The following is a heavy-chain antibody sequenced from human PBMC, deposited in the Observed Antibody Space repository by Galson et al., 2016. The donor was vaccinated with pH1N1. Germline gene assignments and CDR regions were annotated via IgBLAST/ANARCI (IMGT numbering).Heavy chain of an antibody. D-gene: IGHD5-24*01. V-gene: IGHV5-51*03. Sequence: QSGAEVKKAGESLKISCKGSGYTFTTYWIAWVRQMPGKGLEWMGIVYPPDSDTRYSPSFEGQVTISADKSISTAYLQWSSLKASDTAVFYCAQLIGDGYNSRVFDYWGQGTQVTVSS. J-gene: IGHJ4*02. CDR2: VYPPDSDT. CDR3: AQLIGDGYNSRVFDY. CDR1: GYTFTTYW.